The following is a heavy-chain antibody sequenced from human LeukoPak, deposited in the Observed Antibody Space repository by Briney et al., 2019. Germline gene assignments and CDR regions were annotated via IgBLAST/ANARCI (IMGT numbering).Heavy chain of an antibody. CDR3: ARVKLRYFDVDAFNI. D-gene: IGHD3-9*01. J-gene: IGHJ3*02. CDR2: INPNSGGT. CDR1: GYTFTDYY. Sequence: ASVKVSCKASGYTFTDYYIHWVRQAPGQGLEWMGWINPNSGGTKYIQKFQGRVTMTRDTSIRTAYMELSRLRFDDTAVYYCARVKLRYFDVDAFNIWGQGTLVTVSS. V-gene: IGHV1-2*02.